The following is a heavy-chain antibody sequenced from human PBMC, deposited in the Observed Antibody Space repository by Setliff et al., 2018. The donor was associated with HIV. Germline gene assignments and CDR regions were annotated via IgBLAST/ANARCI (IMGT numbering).Heavy chain of an antibody. V-gene: IGHV1-18*04. J-gene: IGHJ4*02. Sequence: ASVTVSCKASGYIFLNYDITWVRQAPGQGLEWMGWISPDNGNTNYAQKIEGRVILTTDKSTNTVEMELRSLRSDDTAVYYCVRDRELRTTRSLDFWGPGTPVTVSS. D-gene: IGHD1-1*01. CDR3: VRDRELRTTRSLDF. CDR2: ISPDNGNT. CDR1: GYIFLNYD.